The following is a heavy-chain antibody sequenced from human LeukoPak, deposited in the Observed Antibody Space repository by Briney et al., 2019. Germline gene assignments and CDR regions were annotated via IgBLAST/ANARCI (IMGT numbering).Heavy chain of an antibody. J-gene: IGHJ4*02. D-gene: IGHD5-24*01. CDR3: AREDGYKSFYY. CDR2: IWYDGSNK. CDR1: GFTFSSYG. V-gene: IGHV3-33*01. Sequence: GGSLRLSCAASGFTFSSYGMHWVRRAPGKGLEWVAVIWYDGSNKYYADSVKGRFTISRDNSKNTLYLQMNSLRAEDTAVYYCAREDGYKSFYYRGQGTLVTVSS.